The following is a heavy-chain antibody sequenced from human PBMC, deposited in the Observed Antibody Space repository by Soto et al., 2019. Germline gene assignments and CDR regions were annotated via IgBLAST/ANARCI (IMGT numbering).Heavy chain of an antibody. CDR1: GFTFSSYA. V-gene: IGHV3-23*01. D-gene: IGHD3-3*01. CDR2: IRGRRGST. CDR3: DKDLDYDFWSGYHDAFDI. J-gene: IGHJ3*02. Sequence: GGSLRLSCAASGFTFSSYAMSWVRQAPGKGLEWVSAIRGRRGSTYYEDSVKGRFTISRDNFKNTLYLQMNSLRAEDTALYYCDKDLDYDFWSGYHDAFDIWGQGTMVTVSS.